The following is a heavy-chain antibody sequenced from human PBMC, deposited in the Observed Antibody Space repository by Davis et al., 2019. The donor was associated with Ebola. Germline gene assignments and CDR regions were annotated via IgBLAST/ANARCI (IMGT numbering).Heavy chain of an antibody. J-gene: IGHJ4*02. CDR2: IIPILGIA. CDR3: ARERNSLGSDF. D-gene: IGHD5-18*01. V-gene: IGHV1-69*04. Sequence: AASVKVSCKASGGTFSSHTISWVLPAPRQGLEWMGRIIPILGIANYAQKFQGRVTMTRDTSRTTAYMELSSLTSEDTAVYFCARERNSLGSDFWGQGTLISVSS. CDR1: GGTFSSHT.